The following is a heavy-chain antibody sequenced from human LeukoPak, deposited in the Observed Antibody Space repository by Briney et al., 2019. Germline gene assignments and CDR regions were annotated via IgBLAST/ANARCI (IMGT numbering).Heavy chain of an antibody. J-gene: IGHJ4*02. V-gene: IGHV4-38-2*01. CDR3: ARYDSRGSASTKFDY. CDR2: IYGRAST. CDR1: GYSLGKNYY. Sequence: KPSETLSLTCAVSGYSLGKNYYWGWIRQSPGKGLEWIGRIYGRASTSYNPSLMNRVTMSVDTSKNHFSLQLTSVTAADTAVYYCARYDSRGSASTKFDYWGPGIQVTVSS. D-gene: IGHD3-3*01.